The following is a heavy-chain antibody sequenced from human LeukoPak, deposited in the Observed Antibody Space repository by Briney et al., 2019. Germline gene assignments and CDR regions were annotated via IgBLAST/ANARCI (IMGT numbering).Heavy chain of an antibody. V-gene: IGHV3-7*05. Sequence: QHGGSLRLSCAASGFTFSSYRMSWVRQAPGKGLEWGANIKEDGSEKNYVDCVKGRFTISRDNAKNSLYLKMNSLRAEDTAVYYCARGGGRHVEYWGQGNLVTVSS. CDR1: GFTFSSYR. CDR2: IKEDGSEK. D-gene: IGHD3-16*01. J-gene: IGHJ4*02. CDR3: ARGGGRHVEY.